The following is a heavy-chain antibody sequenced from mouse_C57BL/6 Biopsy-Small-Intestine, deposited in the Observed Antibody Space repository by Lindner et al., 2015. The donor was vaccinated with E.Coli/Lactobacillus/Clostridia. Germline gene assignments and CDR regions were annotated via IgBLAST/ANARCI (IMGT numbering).Heavy chain of an antibody. J-gene: IGHJ3*01. CDR3: ARSESYYSYGFAY. CDR2: INPYNGDT. D-gene: IGHD2-12*01. V-gene: IGHV1-20*01. CDR1: GYSFTGCF. Sequence: VQLQESGPELVKPGASVKISCKASGYSFTGCFMNWVKQSHGKSLEWIGRINPYNGDTFYNQKFKGKATLTVDKSSSTAHMELRSLTSEDSAVYYCARSESYYSYGFAYWGQGTLVTVSA.